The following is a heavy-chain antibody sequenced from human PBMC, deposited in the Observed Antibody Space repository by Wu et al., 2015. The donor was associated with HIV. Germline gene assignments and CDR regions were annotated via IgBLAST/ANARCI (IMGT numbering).Heavy chain of an antibody. CDR3: ARVHGTVVGDFINFYYYYYGLDV. J-gene: IGHJ6*02. CDR2: INPDNGDT. CDR1: GYTFTGYY. D-gene: IGHD3-10*01. Sequence: QVQLVQSGAEVRKPGASVKVSCKASGYTFTGYYMHWVRQAPGQGLEWMGWINPDNGDTVYLQKFQGRVAMTVDTSINTAYMELSRLRSDDTAVYYCARVHGTVVGDFINFYYYYYGLDVWGQGTTVTVSS. V-gene: IGHV1-2*02.